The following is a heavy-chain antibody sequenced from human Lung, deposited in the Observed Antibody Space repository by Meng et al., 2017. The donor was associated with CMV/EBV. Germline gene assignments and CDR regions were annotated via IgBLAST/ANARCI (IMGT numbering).Heavy chain of an antibody. D-gene: IGHD1-26*01. J-gene: IGHJ4*02. CDR2: IYNTGRD. Sequence: SXTLSLXCTVYGASVSSDDYHWSWIRQPPGKELEWIGQIYNTGRDTFNPSLQSRVTISADTSKNQFSLKLTSVTTADTAVYFCVAYLVGICGRGYWGQGTXVTVSS. CDR3: VAYLVGICGRGY. CDR1: GASVSSDDYH. V-gene: IGHV4-61*08.